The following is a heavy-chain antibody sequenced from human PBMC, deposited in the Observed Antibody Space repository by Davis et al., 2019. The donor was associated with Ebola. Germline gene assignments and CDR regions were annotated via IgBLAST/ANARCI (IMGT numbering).Heavy chain of an antibody. V-gene: IGHV3-13*05. Sequence: GESLKISCAASGFTFSKYDMHWVRQGTGKALEWVAVIGTAGDPHYPGSVKGRFTISRVNSKNTVYLLMNSLRAEDTAVYYCAKDLEGQFVWSIWFDPWGQGDLVTVSS. CDR2: IGTAGDP. D-gene: IGHD6-6*01. CDR1: GFTFSKYD. J-gene: IGHJ5*02. CDR3: AKDLEGQFVWSIWFDP.